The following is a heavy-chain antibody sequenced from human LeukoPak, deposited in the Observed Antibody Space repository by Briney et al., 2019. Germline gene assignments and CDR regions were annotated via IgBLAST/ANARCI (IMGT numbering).Heavy chain of an antibody. CDR2: IIPIFGTA. J-gene: IGHJ4*02. Sequence: SVKVSCKASGGTFSSYAISWVRQAPGQGLEWMGGIIPIFGTANYAQKFQGRVTITADESTSTSYMVLNSLRSEDTAMYYCARALWLQQYYFDYWGQGTLVTVSS. D-gene: IGHD5-24*01. V-gene: IGHV1-69*13. CDR3: ARALWLQQYYFDY. CDR1: GGTFSSYA.